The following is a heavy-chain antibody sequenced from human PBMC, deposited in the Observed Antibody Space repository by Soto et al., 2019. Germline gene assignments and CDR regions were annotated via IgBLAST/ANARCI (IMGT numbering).Heavy chain of an antibody. D-gene: IGHD4-4*01. J-gene: IGHJ4*02. CDR1: GFTFSSYA. V-gene: IGHV3-30-3*01. Sequence: GGSLRLSCAASGFTFSSYAMHWVRQAPGKGLEWVAIISYDGSNKYYADSVKGRFTISRDNSKNTLYLQMNSLRAEDTAVYYCARAGTVTTASHLDYWGQGTLVTVSS. CDR3: ARAGTVTTASHLDY. CDR2: ISYDGSNK.